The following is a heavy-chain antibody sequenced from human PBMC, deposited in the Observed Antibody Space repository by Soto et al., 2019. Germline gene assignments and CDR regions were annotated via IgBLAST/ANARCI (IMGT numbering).Heavy chain of an antibody. CDR1: GFSFTSYA. V-gene: IGHV3-23*01. Sequence: EVNLLESGGGLLQPGGSLRLSCVASGFSFTSYAMAWVRQAPGMGLEWVCTVTLSGDYTYYADPVKGRFTISRDNSKNTVYLQLSSLRADDTAVYYCARVGYWDLAQWGQGTWVTVSS. D-gene: IGHD1-26*01. CDR2: VTLSGDYT. CDR3: ARVGYWDLAQ. J-gene: IGHJ4*02.